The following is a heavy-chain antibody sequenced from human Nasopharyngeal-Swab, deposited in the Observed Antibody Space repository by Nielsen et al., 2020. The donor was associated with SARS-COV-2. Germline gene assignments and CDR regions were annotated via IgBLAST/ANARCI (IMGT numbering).Heavy chain of an antibody. Sequence: GGSLRLSCAASGFTFGSYGMHWVRQAPGKGLEWVAVIWYDGSNKYYADSVKGRFTISRDNSKNTLYLQMNSLRAEDTAVYYCARDGYYYDSSGYYYPEYYYYGMDVWGQGTTVTVSS. CDR1: GFTFGSYG. CDR2: IWYDGSNK. V-gene: IGHV3-33*01. CDR3: ARDGYYYDSSGYYYPEYYYYGMDV. J-gene: IGHJ6*02. D-gene: IGHD3-22*01.